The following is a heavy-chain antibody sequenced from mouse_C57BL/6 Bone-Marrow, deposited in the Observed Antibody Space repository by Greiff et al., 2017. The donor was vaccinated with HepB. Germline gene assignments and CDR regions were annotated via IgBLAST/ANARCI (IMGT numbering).Heavy chain of an antibody. CDR1: GYTFTTYP. CDR2: FHPYNDDT. J-gene: IGHJ1*03. D-gene: IGHD1-1*01. Sequence: VQLQQSGAELVKPGASVKMSCKASGYTFTTYPIEWMKQNHGKSLEWIGNFHPYNDDTKYNEKFKGKATLTVDKSSSTAYMELRSLTSEDSAVYYCARTLLLRYFDVWGTGTTVTVSS. CDR3: ARTLLLRYFDV. V-gene: IGHV1-47*01.